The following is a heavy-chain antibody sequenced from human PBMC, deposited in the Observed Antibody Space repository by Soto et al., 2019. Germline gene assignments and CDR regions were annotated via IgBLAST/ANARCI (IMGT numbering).Heavy chain of an antibody. J-gene: IGHJ3*02. D-gene: IGHD3-22*01. Sequence: QVQLVQSGAEVKKPGSSVKVSCKASGGTFSSYAISWVRQAPGQGLEWMGGNIPIFGTANYAQKFQGRVTITADESTSTAYMELSSLRSEDTAVYYCARAGYYDSSGYYYGGAFDIWGQGTMVTVSS. CDR3: ARAGYYDSSGYYYGGAFDI. CDR2: NIPIFGTA. V-gene: IGHV1-69*01. CDR1: GGTFSSYA.